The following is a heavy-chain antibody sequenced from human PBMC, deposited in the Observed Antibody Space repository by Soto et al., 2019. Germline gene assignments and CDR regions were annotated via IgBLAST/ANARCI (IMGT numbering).Heavy chain of an antibody. CDR2: ISSSGSTI. J-gene: IGHJ6*02. Sequence: GGSLRLSCAASGFTFSDYYMSWIRQAPGKGLEWVSYISSSGSTIYYADSVKGRFTISKDNAKNSLYLQMNSLRAEDTAVYYCAKVVKYDVLTGYYKGPDYYGMDVWGQGTTVTVSS. CDR3: AKVVKYDVLTGYYKGPDYYGMDV. V-gene: IGHV3-11*01. CDR1: GFTFSDYY. D-gene: IGHD3-9*01.